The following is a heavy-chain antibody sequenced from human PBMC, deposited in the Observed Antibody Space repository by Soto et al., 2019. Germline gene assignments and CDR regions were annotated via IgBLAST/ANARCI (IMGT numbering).Heavy chain of an antibody. CDR1: GISFSRYS. J-gene: IGHJ5*02. Sequence: GGSLRLSCAASGISFSRYSMHWVRQAPGKGLEWVAVISDDGRKKTYADFVRGRFTISRDNSKNMVYLQMNSLSAEDKAVYYCASPYHYESNDYWIDLWGQGTLVTVSS. CDR2: ISDDGRKK. D-gene: IGHD3-22*01. CDR3: ASPYHYESNDYWIDL. V-gene: IGHV3-30*04.